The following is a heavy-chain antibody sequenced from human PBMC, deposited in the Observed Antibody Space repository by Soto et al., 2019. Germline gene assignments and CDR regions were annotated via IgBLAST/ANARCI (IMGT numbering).Heavy chain of an antibody. V-gene: IGHV3-23*01. D-gene: IGHD4-17*01. J-gene: IGHJ4*02. CDR3: AKGPAAREGYGDYVFDY. CDR1: GFTFSRYA. Sequence: EVQLLESGEGLVQPGGSLRLSCAASGFTFSRYAMSWVRQAPGKGLEWVSAISGSGGSTYYADSVKGRFTISRDNSKNALYLQKNSLKAEDKAVYYCAKGPAAREGYGDYVFDYWGQGTLVTVSS. CDR2: ISGSGGST.